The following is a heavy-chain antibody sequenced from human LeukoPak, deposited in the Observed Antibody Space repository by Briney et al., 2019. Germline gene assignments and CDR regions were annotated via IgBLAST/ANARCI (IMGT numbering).Heavy chain of an antibody. CDR3: ARDGRGN. Sequence: GGSLRLSCAAPGFTFSSYWMSWVRQAPGKGLEWVANIKQDGSEKYYVDSVKGRFTISRDNAKNSLYLQMNSLRAEDTAVYYCARDGRGNWGQGTLVTVSS. D-gene: IGHD3-16*01. CDR2: IKQDGSEK. CDR1: GFTFSSYW. J-gene: IGHJ4*02. V-gene: IGHV3-7*01.